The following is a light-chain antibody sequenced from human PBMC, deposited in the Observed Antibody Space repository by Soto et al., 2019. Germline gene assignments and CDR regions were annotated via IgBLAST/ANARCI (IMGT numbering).Light chain of an antibody. Sequence: DIVMTQSPATLSLSPGDRATLSCMCSQTLSTNSLAWYQQRPGQTPRLLIYGASSRATGIPDRFSGSGSGTDCTLTINRLEPEDVAVYYCQQYGNFPYTFCQGTKVDIK. J-gene: IGKJ2*01. CDR2: GAS. CDR1: QTLSTNS. V-gene: IGKV3-20*01. CDR3: QQYGNFPYT.